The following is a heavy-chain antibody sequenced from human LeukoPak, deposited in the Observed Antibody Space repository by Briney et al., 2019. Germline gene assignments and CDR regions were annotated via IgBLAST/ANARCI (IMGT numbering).Heavy chain of an antibody. Sequence: SETLSLTCTVSGGSVNYYFWSWIRQPPGKGLEWIGSIYSSGQSYYKVSLRSRVTMSVDTSKDLFSLKLTSVTAADTAVYYCARAPVSTAYLHYYSMDVWGKGTMVTVSS. CDR1: GGSVNYYF. J-gene: IGHJ6*03. D-gene: IGHD3-16*01. CDR2: IYSSGQS. CDR3: ARAPVSTAYLHYYSMDV. V-gene: IGHV4-4*07.